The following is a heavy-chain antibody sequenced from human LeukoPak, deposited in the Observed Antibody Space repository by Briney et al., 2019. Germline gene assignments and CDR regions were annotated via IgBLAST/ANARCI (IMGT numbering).Heavy chain of an antibody. D-gene: IGHD3-10*01. Sequence: SETLSLTCTVSGYSISSGYYWGWIRQSPGKGLEWIGIINHSGSNSYNPSLKSRVTISVDTSKNQFSLKLTSVTAADTAVYFCARDIVRGEDAFDIWGQGTMVTVSS. V-gene: IGHV4-38-2*02. CDR3: ARDIVRGEDAFDI. CDR1: GYSISSGYY. CDR2: INHSGSN. J-gene: IGHJ3*02.